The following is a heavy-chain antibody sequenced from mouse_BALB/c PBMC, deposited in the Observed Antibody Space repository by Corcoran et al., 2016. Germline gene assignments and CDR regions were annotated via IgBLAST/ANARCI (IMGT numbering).Heavy chain of an antibody. Sequence: EVQLQQSGPELVKPGASVKMSCKASGYTFTDYYMDWVKQSHGESFEWIGRVNPYNGGTSYNQKFKGKATLTVDKSSSTAYMELNSLTSEDSAVYYCANYYGSSYWGQGTTLTFSS. CDR2: VNPYNGGT. V-gene: IGHV1-19*01. D-gene: IGHD1-1*01. CDR3: ANYYGSSY. J-gene: IGHJ2*01. CDR1: GYTFTDYY.